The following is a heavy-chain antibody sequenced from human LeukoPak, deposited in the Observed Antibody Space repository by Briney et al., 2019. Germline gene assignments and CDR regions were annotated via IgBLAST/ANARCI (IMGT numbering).Heavy chain of an antibody. CDR1: GFTFSSYG. J-gene: IGHJ4*02. CDR3: ARDVGGGDTFDY. V-gene: IGHV3-30*19. Sequence: GGSLRLSCAASGFTFSSYGMHWVRQAPGKGLEWVAVISYDGSDKYYADSVKGRFTISRDNSKNTLFLQMNSLRAEDTAVYFCARDVGGGDTFDYWGQGTLVTVSS. D-gene: IGHD2-21*02. CDR2: ISYDGSDK.